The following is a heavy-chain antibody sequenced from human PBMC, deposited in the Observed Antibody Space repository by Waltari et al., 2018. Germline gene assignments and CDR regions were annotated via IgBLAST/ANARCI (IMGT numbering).Heavy chain of an antibody. D-gene: IGHD6-13*01. CDR1: GFTFSSYS. CDR3: ARDEGGSSWRNYYYYGMDV. V-gene: IGHV3-21*01. CDR2: ISSSSSYI. J-gene: IGHJ6*02. Sequence: EVQLVESGGGLVKPGGSLRLSCAASGFTFSSYSMNWVRQAPGKGLEWVSSISSSSSYIYYADSVKGRFTISRDNAKNSLYLQMNSLRAEDTAVYYCARDEGGSSWRNYYYYGMDVWGQGT.